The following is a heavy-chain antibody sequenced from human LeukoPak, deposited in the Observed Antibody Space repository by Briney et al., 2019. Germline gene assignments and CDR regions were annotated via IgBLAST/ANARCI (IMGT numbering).Heavy chain of an antibody. Sequence: GESLKISCKGCGYSFTSYWIGWVRQMPGKGLEWMGIIYPGDSDTRYSPSFQGQVAISADKSISTAYLQWSSLKASDTAMYYCARIQLDALLYYYYYYMDVWGKGTTVTISS. CDR2: IYPGDSDT. CDR1: GYSFTSYW. V-gene: IGHV5-51*01. CDR3: ARIQLDALLYYYYYYMDV. D-gene: IGHD2-15*01. J-gene: IGHJ6*03.